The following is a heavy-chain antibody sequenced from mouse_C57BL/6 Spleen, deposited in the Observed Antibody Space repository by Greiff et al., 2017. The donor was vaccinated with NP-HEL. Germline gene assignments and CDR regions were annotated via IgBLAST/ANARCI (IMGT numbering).Heavy chain of an antibody. J-gene: IGHJ4*01. D-gene: IGHD2-1*01. CDR1: GYTFTSYW. V-gene: IGHV1-52*01. CDR2: IDPSDSET. CDR3: ARGDGNYRYAMDY. Sequence: VQLQQPGAELVRPGSSVKLSCKASGYTFTSYWMHWVKQRPIQGLEWIGNIDPSDSETHYNQKFKDKATLTVDKSSSTAYMQLSSLTSENSAVAYCARGDGNYRYAMDYWGQGTSVTVSS.